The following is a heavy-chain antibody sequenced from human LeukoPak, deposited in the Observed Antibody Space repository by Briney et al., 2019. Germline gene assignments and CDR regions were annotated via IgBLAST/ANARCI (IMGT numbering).Heavy chain of an antibody. J-gene: IGHJ5*02. CDR3: TRDFWSGYSIDP. CDR1: GSTFTTAW. CDR2: IKSKTDGRTT. Sequence: GRSLRLSCAASGSTFTTAWTSWVRQAPGKGRDWVRRIKSKTDGRTTDYAAPAKCRFTISRADSKTTLYLQINSLKTADPAEYYCTRDFWSGYSIDPWGQGTLVTVSS. V-gene: IGHV3-15*01. D-gene: IGHD3-3*01.